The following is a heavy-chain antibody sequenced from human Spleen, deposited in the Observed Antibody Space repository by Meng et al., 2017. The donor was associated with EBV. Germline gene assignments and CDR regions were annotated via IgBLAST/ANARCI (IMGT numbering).Heavy chain of an antibody. Sequence: QCVLSGAQVKKLAASVEVSCKPAGYTFTNNLWHWVRRAPGQRLWWMRWIHDGNGNTKYSQRFQGRVTITRDTSARTAYMELSSLRSEDTAVYYCARDNSSWFNWFDPWGQGTLVTVSS. D-gene: IGHD6-13*01. CDR3: ARDNSSWFNWFDP. CDR1: GYTFTNNL. J-gene: IGHJ5*02. V-gene: IGHV1-3*01. CDR2: IHDGNGNT.